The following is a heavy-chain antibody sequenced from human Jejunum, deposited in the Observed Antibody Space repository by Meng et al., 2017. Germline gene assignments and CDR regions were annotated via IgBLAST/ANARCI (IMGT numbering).Heavy chain of an antibody. CDR3: VRNFDY. J-gene: IGHJ4*02. CDR1: LWSCSRIRW. CDR2: ISVNGKI. Sequence: HVHLQESGPGLVNSSETLSLTAACALWSCSRIRWWSGVRQPPGKGLEWIAEISVNGKINYNPSLKSRVTISVDKSDNQVSLRLTSVTAADTAVYYCVRNFDYWGQGVLVTVSS. V-gene: IGHV4-4*02.